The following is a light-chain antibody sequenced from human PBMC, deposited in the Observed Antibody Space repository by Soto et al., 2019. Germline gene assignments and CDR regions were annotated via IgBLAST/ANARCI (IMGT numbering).Light chain of an antibody. CDR1: SSNIGAGYD. CDR3: QSYDSSLSGWV. J-gene: IGLJ3*02. Sequence: QSVLTQLPSVSGAPGQRVTISCTGSSSNIGAGYDVHWYQQLPGTAPKPLIYGNSNRPSGVPDRFSGSKSGTSASLAITGLQAEDEADYYCQSYDSSLSGWVFGGGTKVTVL. V-gene: IGLV1-40*01. CDR2: GNS.